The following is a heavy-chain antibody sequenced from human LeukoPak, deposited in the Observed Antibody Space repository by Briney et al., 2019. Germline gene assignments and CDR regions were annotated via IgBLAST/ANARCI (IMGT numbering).Heavy chain of an antibody. J-gene: IGHJ4*02. CDR1: GFTFSSYA. CDR2: ISYDGSNK. V-gene: IGHV3-30-3*01. Sequence: GGSLRLSCAASGFTFSSYAMHWVRQAPGKGLEWAAVISYDGSNKYYADSVKGRFTISRDNSKNTLYLQMNSLRAEDTAVYYCARDTNLDDSSGYYFDYWGQGTLVTVSS. D-gene: IGHD3-22*01. CDR3: ARDTNLDDSSGYYFDY.